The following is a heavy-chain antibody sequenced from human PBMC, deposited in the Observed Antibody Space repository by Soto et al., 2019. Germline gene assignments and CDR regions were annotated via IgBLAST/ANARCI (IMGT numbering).Heavy chain of an antibody. CDR3: ARENYYDSSGYYYELGY. CDR1: GFTFSSYA. J-gene: IGHJ4*02. D-gene: IGHD3-22*01. Sequence: XGSLRLSCAASGFTFSSYAMHWVRQAPGKGLEWVAVISYDGSNKYYADSVKGRFTISRDNSKNTLYLQMNSLRAEDTAVYYCARENYYDSSGYYYELGYWGQGTLVTVSS. CDR2: ISYDGSNK. V-gene: IGHV3-30-3*01.